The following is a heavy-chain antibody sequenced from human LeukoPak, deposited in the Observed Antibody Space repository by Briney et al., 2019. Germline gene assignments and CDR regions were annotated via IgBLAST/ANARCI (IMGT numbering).Heavy chain of an antibody. CDR3: VRDALGESGAGGY. D-gene: IGHD3-10*01. CDR2: ISPTGKYV. J-gene: IGHJ4*02. Sequence: GGSLRLSCAASGFTFSGYSMNWVRQAPGKGLEWVSSISPTGKYVWYVDSLKSRSTISRDNAENSLFLQMNTLRAEDTAVYYCVRDALGESGAGGYWGQGTLVTVSS. CDR1: GFTFSGYS. V-gene: IGHV3-21*01.